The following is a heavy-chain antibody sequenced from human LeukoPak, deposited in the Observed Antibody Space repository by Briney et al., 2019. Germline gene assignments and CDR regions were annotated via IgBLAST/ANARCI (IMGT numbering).Heavy chain of an antibody. D-gene: IGHD6-13*01. Sequence: SETLSLTCTVSGGSISSGSYYWSWIRQPAGKGLEWIGRIYTSGSTNYNPSLKSRVTISVDTSKNQFSLNLSSVTAADTAVYYCAREGRGAAAGMDYWGQGSLVTVSS. V-gene: IGHV4-61*02. J-gene: IGHJ4*02. CDR3: AREGRGAAAGMDY. CDR1: GGSISSGSYY. CDR2: IYTSGST.